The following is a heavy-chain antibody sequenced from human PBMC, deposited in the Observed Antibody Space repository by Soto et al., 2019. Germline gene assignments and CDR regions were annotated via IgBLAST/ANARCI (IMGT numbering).Heavy chain of an antibody. CDR1: GGSISSGGYY. CDR2: IYYSGST. D-gene: IGHD4-17*01. J-gene: IGHJ5*02. CDR3: ARDYSPDYGDYAGWFDP. V-gene: IGHV4-31*03. Sequence: QVQLQESGPGLVKPSQTLSLTCTVSGGSISSGGYYWSWIRQHPGKGLEWIGYIYYSGSTYYNPSLKSRVTISVDTSKNQFSLKLSSVTAADTAVYYCARDYSPDYGDYAGWFDPWGQGTLVTVSS.